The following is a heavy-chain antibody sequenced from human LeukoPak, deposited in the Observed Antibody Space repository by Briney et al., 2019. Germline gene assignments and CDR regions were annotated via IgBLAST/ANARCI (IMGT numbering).Heavy chain of an antibody. CDR3: ARCSGGSCYPNDAFDI. Sequence: RGESLKISCKGSGYSFTSYWIGWVRQMPGKGLEWMGIIYPGDSDTRYSPSFQGQVTISADKSISTAYLQWSSLKASDTAMYYCARCSGGSCYPNDAFDIWGQGTMVTVSS. J-gene: IGHJ3*02. V-gene: IGHV5-51*01. CDR2: IYPGDSDT. CDR1: GYSFTSYW. D-gene: IGHD2-15*01.